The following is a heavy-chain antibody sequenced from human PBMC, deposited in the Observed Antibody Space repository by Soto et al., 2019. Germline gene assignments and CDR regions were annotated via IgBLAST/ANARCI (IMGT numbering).Heavy chain of an antibody. CDR1: GYTFTSYG. V-gene: IGHV1-18*04. CDR3: ARDRAYCSSTSCAYYYYYGMDV. J-gene: IGHJ6*02. D-gene: IGHD2-2*01. Sequence: QVQLVQSGAEVKKPGASVKVSCKASGYTFTSYGISWVRQAPGQGLEWMGRISAYNGNTNYAQKLQGRVTMTTDKSTSTAYMELRSLRSDDTAVYYCARDRAYCSSTSCAYYYYYGMDVWGQGTTVTVSS. CDR2: ISAYNGNT.